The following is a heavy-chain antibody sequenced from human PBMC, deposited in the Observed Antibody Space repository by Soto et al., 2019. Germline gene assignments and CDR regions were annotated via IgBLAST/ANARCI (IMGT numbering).Heavy chain of an antibody. CDR1: GFTFSSYA. CDR2: ISYDGSNK. V-gene: IGHV3-30-3*01. CDR3: ARDRPRDIVVVVAAGDDAFDI. Sequence: QVQLVESGGGVVQPGRSLRLSCAASGFTFSSYAMHWVRQAPGKGLEWVAAISYDGSNKYYADSVKGRFTISRDNSKNTLYLQMNSLRAEDTAVYYCARDRPRDIVVVVAAGDDAFDIWGQGTMVTVSS. D-gene: IGHD2-15*01. J-gene: IGHJ3*02.